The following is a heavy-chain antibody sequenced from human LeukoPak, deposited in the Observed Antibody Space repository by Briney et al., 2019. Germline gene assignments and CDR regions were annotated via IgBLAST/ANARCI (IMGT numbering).Heavy chain of an antibody. V-gene: IGHV3-33*01. J-gene: IGHJ4*02. CDR2: IWSDGSNK. D-gene: IGHD1-1*01. CDR1: GFIFSNDA. CDR3: ARDPAGSGFAFDS. Sequence: QPGGSLRLSCAASGFIFSNDAMHWVRQAPGKGLEWVAFIWSDGSNKYYADSVKGRFTISRDSSEDTLYLQMNSLRVEDTAVYYCARDPAGSGFAFDSWGQGALVTVSS.